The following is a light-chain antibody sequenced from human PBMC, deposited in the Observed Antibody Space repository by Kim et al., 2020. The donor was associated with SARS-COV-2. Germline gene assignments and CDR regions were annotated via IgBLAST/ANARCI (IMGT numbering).Light chain of an antibody. CDR2: DVS. Sequence: PGQSITISCTGTSSDVGGYNYVSWYQQHPGKAPKPMIYDVSKRPSGVSNRFSGSKSGNTASLTISGLQAEDEADYYCSSYTSSSTLFGGGTQLTVL. CDR3: SSYTSSSTL. J-gene: IGLJ2*01. V-gene: IGLV2-14*04. CDR1: SSDVGGYNY.